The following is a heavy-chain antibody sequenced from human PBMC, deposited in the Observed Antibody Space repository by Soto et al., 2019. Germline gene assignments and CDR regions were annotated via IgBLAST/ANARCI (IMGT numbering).Heavy chain of an antibody. CDR2: IYQTGST. J-gene: IGHJ6*02. CDR1: GGSISTINW. D-gene: IGHD6-6*01. Sequence: SETLSLTCAVSGGSISTINWWTWVRQPPGKGLDWIGEIYQTGSTSYNPSLESRVTISIDKSKNQFSLKLRSVTAADTAVYYCARVSSSSAFGMDVWGQGTTVTVSS. CDR3: ARVSSSSAFGMDV. V-gene: IGHV4-4*02.